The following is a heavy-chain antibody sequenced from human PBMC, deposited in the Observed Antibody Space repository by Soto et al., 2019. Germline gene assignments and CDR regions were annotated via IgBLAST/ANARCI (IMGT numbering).Heavy chain of an antibody. V-gene: IGHV3-23*01. CDR3: AKKLWFGERVGYFDY. CDR1: GFTFSSYA. CDR2: ISGSGGST. J-gene: IGHJ4*02. Sequence: GGSLRLSCAASGFTFSSYAMSWVRQAPGKGLEWVSAISGSGGSTYYADSVKGRFTISRDNSKNTLYLQMNSLRAEDTAVYYCAKKLWFGERVGYFDYWGQGTLVTVSS. D-gene: IGHD3-10*01.